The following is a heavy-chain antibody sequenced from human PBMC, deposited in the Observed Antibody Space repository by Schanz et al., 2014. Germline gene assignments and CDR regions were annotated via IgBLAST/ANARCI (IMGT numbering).Heavy chain of an antibody. D-gene: IGHD3-16*01. Sequence: QVQLQESGPGLVKPSETLSLTCTVSGGSISNYYWSWIRQPPGKGLEWIGYIYYSGSTNYIPSLXSRVTISVDTSKNQFSLRLNSVIAADTAVYYCARGGGGWNFYGMDIWGQGTTVTVSS. CDR3: ARGGGGWNFYGMDI. V-gene: IGHV4-59*01. CDR1: GGSISNYY. J-gene: IGHJ6*02. CDR2: IYYSGST.